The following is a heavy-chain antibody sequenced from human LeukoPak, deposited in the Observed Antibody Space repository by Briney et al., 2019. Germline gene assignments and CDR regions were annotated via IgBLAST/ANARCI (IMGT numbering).Heavy chain of an antibody. J-gene: IGHJ4*02. Sequence: GGSLRLSCAGSGFTFSSYSMNWVRQAPGKGLEWVSYISSSSNTIYYADSVKGRFTISRDNSNNTLYLQMNSLRAVDTAVYSCRDVTNDWGQGTLLTVSS. D-gene: IGHD2-8*01. CDR1: GFTFSSYS. CDR3: RDVTND. V-gene: IGHV3-48*01. CDR2: ISSSSNTI.